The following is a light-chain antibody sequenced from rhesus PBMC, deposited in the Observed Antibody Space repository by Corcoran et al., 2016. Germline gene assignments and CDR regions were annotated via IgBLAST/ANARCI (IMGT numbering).Light chain of an antibody. CDR1: QGISRW. Sequence: DIQMTQSPSSLSASVGDKVTITCRASQGISRWLAWYQQKPGTAPDLLIYDASSLQSGVPSRFSVSGFGTDYTLTISSPQPEDFATYYCQQGYSPPYSFGQGTKVEIK. J-gene: IGKJ2*01. CDR3: QQGYSPPYS. CDR2: DAS. V-gene: IGKV1-18*01.